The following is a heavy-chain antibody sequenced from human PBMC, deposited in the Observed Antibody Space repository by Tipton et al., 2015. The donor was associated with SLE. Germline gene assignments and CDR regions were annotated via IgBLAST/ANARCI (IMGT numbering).Heavy chain of an antibody. Sequence: QLVQSGAEVKEPGESLKISCKGSGYSFTSYWIGWVRQMPGKGLEWMGTIYPGDSDTRYSPSFQGQVTISADKSISTAYLQWSSLKASDTAMYYCARQVSTAAGNIWFDPWGQGTLVTVSS. CDR1: GYSFTSYW. V-gene: IGHV5-51*01. J-gene: IGHJ5*02. CDR3: ARQVSTAAGNIWFDP. D-gene: IGHD6-13*01. CDR2: IYPGDSDT.